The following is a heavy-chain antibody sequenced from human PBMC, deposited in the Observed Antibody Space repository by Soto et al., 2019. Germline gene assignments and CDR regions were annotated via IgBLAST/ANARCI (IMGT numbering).Heavy chain of an antibody. CDR3: ARAITGSTSYYYNMDV. Sequence: QVQLVESGGGVVQPGRSLRLSCAASGFTFSSYAIHWVRQAPGKGLEWVAVISYDGINKYYTDSVKGRFTISRDNSKNTLYLQVNIPRGEDTAVYYCARAITGSTSYYYNMDVWGQGTTVTVSS. D-gene: IGHD1-7*01. J-gene: IGHJ6*02. CDR2: ISYDGINK. V-gene: IGHV3-30-3*01. CDR1: GFTFSSYA.